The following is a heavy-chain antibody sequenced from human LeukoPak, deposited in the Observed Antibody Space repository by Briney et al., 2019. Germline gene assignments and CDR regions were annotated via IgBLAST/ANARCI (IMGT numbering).Heavy chain of an antibody. Sequence: SETLSLTCTVSGGSISSYYWSWIRQPPGKGLEWIGYIYYTGSTSYNPSLKSRVTISVDTSKNQFSLKLSSVTAADTAVYYCARGAYGTPDYWGQGTLVTVSS. CDR1: GGSISSYY. V-gene: IGHV4-59*01. J-gene: IGHJ4*02. CDR2: IYYTGST. CDR3: ARGAYGTPDY. D-gene: IGHD4-17*01.